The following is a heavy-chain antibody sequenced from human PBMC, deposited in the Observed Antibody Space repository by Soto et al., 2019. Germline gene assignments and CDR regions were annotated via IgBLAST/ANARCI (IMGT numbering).Heavy chain of an antibody. CDR2: ISSSSSTI. V-gene: IGHV3-48*02. CDR1: GFTFSSYS. CDR3: ARAPRGKLKWQLAYYYYYGMDV. Sequence: EVQLVESGGGLVQPGGSLRLSCAASGFTFSSYSMNWVRQAPGKGLEWVSYISSSSSTIYYADSVKGRFTISRDNAKNSLYLQMNSLRDEDMAVYYCARAPRGKLKWQLAYYYYYGMDVWGQGTTVTVSS. D-gene: IGHD6-6*01. J-gene: IGHJ6*02.